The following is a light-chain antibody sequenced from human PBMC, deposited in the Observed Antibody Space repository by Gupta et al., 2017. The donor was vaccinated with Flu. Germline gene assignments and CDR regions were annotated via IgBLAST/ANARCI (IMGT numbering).Light chain of an antibody. CDR2: EDN. V-gene: IGLV6-57*01. J-gene: IGLJ2*01. CDR3: QSYATSNVV. CDR1: IGSITPNY. Sequence: FMLRPPPPVPESPRKTLTPSSTPSIGSITPNYVQWYQQRPGSTPTTVIYEDNQRPPGVPDRFSRSIDSSSNSASLTISGLKTEGKADYYCQSYATSNVVFGRGTKLTVL.